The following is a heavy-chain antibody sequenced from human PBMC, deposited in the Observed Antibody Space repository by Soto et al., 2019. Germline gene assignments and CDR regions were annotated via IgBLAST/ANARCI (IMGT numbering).Heavy chain of an antibody. CDR3: AKIKGAITFLHFDA. V-gene: IGHV3-23*01. CDR1: TSNLKNYA. J-gene: IGHJ4*02. D-gene: IGHD3-3*01. Sequence: PGGSLRLSCVDSTSNLKNYAMAWVRQAPGKGLEWVSALTDTGGSTYYAASVKGRFTVSRDNSRNTLFLQMDRVRVDDAAVYYCAKIKGAITFLHFDAWGQGILVTVSS. CDR2: LTDTGGST.